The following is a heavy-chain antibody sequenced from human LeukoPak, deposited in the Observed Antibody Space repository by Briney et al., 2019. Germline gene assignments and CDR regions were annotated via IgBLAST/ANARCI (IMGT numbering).Heavy chain of an antibody. CDR1: GGTFSSYA. CDR2: FIPIFGTA. Sequence: SVKVSCKASGGTFSSYAISWVRQAPGQGLEWMGGFIPIFGTANYAQKFQGRVTITTDESTSTAYMELSSLRSEDTAVYYCARDHYYDSSGYSAFDIWGQGTMVTVSS. D-gene: IGHD3-22*01. V-gene: IGHV1-69*05. CDR3: ARDHYYDSSGYSAFDI. J-gene: IGHJ3*02.